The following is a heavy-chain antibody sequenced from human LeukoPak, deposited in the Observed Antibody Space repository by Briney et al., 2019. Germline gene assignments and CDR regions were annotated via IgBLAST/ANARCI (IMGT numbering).Heavy chain of an antibody. D-gene: IGHD3-9*01. CDR1: GGSISSGGYY. CDR3: ASADYDMAFDI. J-gene: IGHJ3*02. Sequence: SETLSLTCAVYGGSISSGGYYWSWIRQHPGKGLEWIGYIYYSGSTDYNPSLKSRFTMSVDTSKNQLSLKLSSVTAADTAVYYCASADYDMAFDIWGQGTMVTVSS. CDR2: IYYSGST. V-gene: IGHV4-31*11.